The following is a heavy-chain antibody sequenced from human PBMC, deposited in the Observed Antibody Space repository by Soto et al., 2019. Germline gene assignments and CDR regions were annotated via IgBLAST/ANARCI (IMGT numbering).Heavy chain of an antibody. CDR1: GFTFSSYA. Sequence: QVQLVESGGGVVQPGRSLRLSCAASGFTFSSYAMHWVRQAPGKGLEWVAVISYDGSNKYYADSVKGRFTISRDNSKNTLYLQMSSLRAEDTAVYYCARGFLEWVLYHYYYYYYCMDVWGQGTTVTVSS. J-gene: IGHJ6*02. CDR2: ISYDGSNK. D-gene: IGHD3-3*01. V-gene: IGHV3-30-3*01. CDR3: ARGFLEWVLYHYYYYYYCMDV.